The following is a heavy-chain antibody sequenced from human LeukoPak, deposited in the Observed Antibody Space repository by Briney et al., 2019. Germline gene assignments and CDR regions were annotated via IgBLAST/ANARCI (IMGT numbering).Heavy chain of an antibody. Sequence: KSSETLSLTCTVSGGSISSGSYYWSWIRQPAGKGLEWIGRIYTSGSTNYNPSLKSRVTISVDTSKNQFSLKLSSVTAADTAVYYCARDLDDYYDSGEHWFDPWGQGTLVTVSS. V-gene: IGHV4-61*02. CDR2: IYTSGST. CDR1: GGSISSGSYY. D-gene: IGHD3-22*01. CDR3: ARDLDDYYDSGEHWFDP. J-gene: IGHJ5*02.